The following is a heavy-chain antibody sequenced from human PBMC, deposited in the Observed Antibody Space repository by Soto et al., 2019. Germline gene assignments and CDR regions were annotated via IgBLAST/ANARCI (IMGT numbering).Heavy chain of an antibody. V-gene: IGHV3-30*03. CDR3: ARDKRDLRFLEWSNYFDY. CDR2: ISYDGSNK. J-gene: IGHJ4*02. CDR1: GSIFSSYG. D-gene: IGHD3-3*01. Sequence: GGSLRLSCAVSGSIFSSYGMHWVRQAPGKGLEWVAVISYDGSNKYYADSVKGRFTISRDNSKNTLYLQMNSLRAEDTAVYYCARDKRDLRFLEWSNYFDYWGQGTLVTVSS.